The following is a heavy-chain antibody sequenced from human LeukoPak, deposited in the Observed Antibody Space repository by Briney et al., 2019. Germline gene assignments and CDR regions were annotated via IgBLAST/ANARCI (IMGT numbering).Heavy chain of an antibody. CDR1: GFTFGDYT. J-gene: IGHJ5*02. Sequence: GRSLRLSCTTSGFTFGDYTMSWFRQAPGKGLEGVGFIRTKAFGGTPEYAASVKGRFTISRDDSTSIAYLQMNSLKTEDTAVYYCSRGAAAGITGWFDPWGQGTLVTVSS. CDR3: SRGAAAGITGWFDP. D-gene: IGHD6-13*01. V-gene: IGHV3-49*03. CDR2: IRTKAFGGTP.